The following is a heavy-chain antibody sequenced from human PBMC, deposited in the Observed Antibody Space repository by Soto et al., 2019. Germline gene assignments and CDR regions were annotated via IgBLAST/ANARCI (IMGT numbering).Heavy chain of an antibody. CDR3: ARRGGYVGAQY. CDR2: INHSGST. J-gene: IGHJ4*02. V-gene: IGHV4-34*01. Sequence: QVQLQQWGAGLLKPSETLSLTCAVYGGSFSGYYWCWIRQPPGKGLEWIGEINHSGSTNYNPSLKSRVTISVDTSKNQFSLQLSSVTDADTAVYYCARRGGYVGAQYWGQGTLVTVSS. D-gene: IGHD5-12*01. CDR1: GGSFSGYY.